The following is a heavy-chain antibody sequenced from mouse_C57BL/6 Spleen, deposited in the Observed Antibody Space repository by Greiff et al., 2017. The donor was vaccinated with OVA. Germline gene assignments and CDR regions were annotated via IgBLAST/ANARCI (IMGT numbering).Heavy chain of an antibody. Sequence: QVHVKQPGAELVRPGSSVKLSCKASGYTFTSYWMHWVKQRPIQGLEWIGNIDPSDSETHYNQKFKDKATLTVDKSSSTAYMQLSSLTSEDSAVYYCAIDSSGYTWFAYWGQGTLVTVSA. J-gene: IGHJ3*01. V-gene: IGHV1-52*01. CDR1: GYTFTSYW. CDR2: IDPSDSET. D-gene: IGHD3-2*02. CDR3: AIDSSGYTWFAY.